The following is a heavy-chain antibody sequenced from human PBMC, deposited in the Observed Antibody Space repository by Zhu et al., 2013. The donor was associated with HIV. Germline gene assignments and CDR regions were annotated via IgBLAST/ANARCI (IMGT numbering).Heavy chain of an antibody. J-gene: IGHJ6*03. CDR1: GYTFTSNA. Sequence: QVQLVQSGAEVKKPGASVKVSCTASGYTFTSNAITWVRQVPGQGLEWMGWISGYNGHTNYAPKFEGRVTMTTHIFTNTAYLELRGLRPDDTAVYYCARLPRIPTNLRAYYNYMDVWGKGTTITVAS. CDR2: ISGYNGHT. V-gene: IGHV1-18*01. D-gene: IGHD2-8*01. CDR3: ARLPRIPTNLRAYYNYMDV.